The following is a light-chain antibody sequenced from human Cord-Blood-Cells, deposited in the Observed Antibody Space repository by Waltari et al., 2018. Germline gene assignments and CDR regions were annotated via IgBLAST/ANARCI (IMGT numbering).Light chain of an antibody. V-gene: IGLV2-23*01. Sequence: QSALTQPASVSGSPGQSITIPCTGTSIHVGSCNLVSWYRQRPGKASKLLIDEGSKRPSGVANRFSGYKSGNTASLTISGLQAEDEADYDCCSYAGSSTYVVFGGGTKLTVL. CDR3: CSYAGSSTYVV. CDR2: EGS. CDR1: SIHVGSCNL. J-gene: IGLJ2*01.